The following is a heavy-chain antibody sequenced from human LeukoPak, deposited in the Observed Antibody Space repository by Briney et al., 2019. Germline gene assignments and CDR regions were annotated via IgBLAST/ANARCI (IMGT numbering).Heavy chain of an antibody. CDR1: GGSISSSSYY. Sequence: PSETLSLTCTVSGGSISSSSYYWGWIRQPPGKGLEWIGSIYYSGSTYYNPSLKSRVTISVDTSKNQFSLKLSSVTAADTAVYYCARVATMIVVVIPRWFDPWGQGTLVTVSS. J-gene: IGHJ5*02. CDR3: ARVATMIVVVIPRWFDP. CDR2: IYYSGST. D-gene: IGHD3-22*01. V-gene: IGHV4-39*07.